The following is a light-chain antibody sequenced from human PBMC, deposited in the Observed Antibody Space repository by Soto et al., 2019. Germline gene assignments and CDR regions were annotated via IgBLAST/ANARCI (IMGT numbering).Light chain of an antibody. V-gene: IGKV1-5*03. CDR1: QTISSW. CDR3: QQYNSYWT. CDR2: KAS. Sequence: DIQMTQSPATLSASVRDRVTITCRAGQTISSWLAWFQQRPGRAPKFLIYKASSLESGVPSRFSGSGSGTEFTLTISSLQPDDFATYYCQQYNSYWTFGQGTKVDI. J-gene: IGKJ1*01.